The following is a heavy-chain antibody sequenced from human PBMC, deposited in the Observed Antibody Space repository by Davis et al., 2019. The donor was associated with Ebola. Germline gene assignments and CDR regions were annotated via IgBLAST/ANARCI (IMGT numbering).Heavy chain of an antibody. CDR2: TYYNSKWYN. CDR1: GDRVSINSAG. Sequence: HSQTLSLTCAISGDRVSINSAGWNWIRQSPSRGLEWLGRTYYNSKWYNDYAVSLKSRITFNPDTSKNQFSLLLNSVTPEDTAIYYCARGWFRSGMDVWGQGTTITVSS. CDR3: ARGWFRSGMDV. V-gene: IGHV6-1*01. D-gene: IGHD6-19*01. J-gene: IGHJ6*02.